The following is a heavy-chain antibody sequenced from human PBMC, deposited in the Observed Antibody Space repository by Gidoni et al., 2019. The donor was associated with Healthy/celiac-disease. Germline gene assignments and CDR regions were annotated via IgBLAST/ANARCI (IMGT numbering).Heavy chain of an antibody. CDR3: ARFLRYSSSSEWRNYYYYYGMDV. J-gene: IGHJ6*02. D-gene: IGHD6-6*01. V-gene: IGHV2-70*15. Sequence: QVTLRESGPALVKPTQTLTLTCTFSGFSLSTSGMCVSWIRQPPGKALEWLARIDWDDDKYYSTSLKTRLTISKDTSKNQVVLTMTNMDPVDTATYYCARFLRYSSSSEWRNYYYYYGMDVWGQGTTVTVSS. CDR1: GFSLSTSGMC. CDR2: IDWDDDK.